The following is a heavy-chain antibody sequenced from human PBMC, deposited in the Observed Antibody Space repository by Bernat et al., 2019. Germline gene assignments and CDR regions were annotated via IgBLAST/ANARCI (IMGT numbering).Heavy chain of an antibody. V-gene: IGHV3-7*03. J-gene: IGHJ2*01. D-gene: IGHD6-19*01. CDR1: GFTFSLYW. CDR2: IKQDGSEK. Sequence: EVQLVESGGNLVQPGGSLRLSCAASGFTFSLYWMHWVRQGPVKGLEWVANIKQDGSEKYSVDSVKGRFTVSRDNAEESLYLQMNSLRVEDTALYYCAGGLGWSSTLWGRGTLVTVSS. CDR3: AGGLGWSSTL.